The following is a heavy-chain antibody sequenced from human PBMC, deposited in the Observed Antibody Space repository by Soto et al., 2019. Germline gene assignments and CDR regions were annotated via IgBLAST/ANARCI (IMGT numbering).Heavy chain of an antibody. J-gene: IGHJ5*02. D-gene: IGHD2-2*01. Sequence: PVGSLRLSCAGSGITVSSYYMSWVRQAAGKGLEWVSVIYAGTITYYADSVKGRFTIYRDNSKNTLNLEMNSLRVEDTAVYYCAKSMRQYASAVKAFFDPSGLRTLVT. CDR2: IYAGTIT. CDR1: GITVSSYY. CDR3: AKSMRQYASAVKAFFDP. V-gene: IGHV3-53*01.